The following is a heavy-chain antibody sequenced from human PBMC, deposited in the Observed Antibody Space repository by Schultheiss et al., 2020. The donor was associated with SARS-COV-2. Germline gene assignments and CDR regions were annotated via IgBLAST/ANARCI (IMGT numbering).Heavy chain of an antibody. Sequence: SETLSLTCAVSGYSISSGYYWGWIRQPPGKGLEWIGEITHSGSTNYNPSLKSRVTISVDTSKNQFSLKLSSVTAADTAVYYCAREGGSYWGDAFDIWGQGTMVTVSS. V-gene: IGHV4-38-2*02. J-gene: IGHJ3*02. D-gene: IGHD1-26*01. CDR2: ITHSGST. CDR1: GYSISSGYY. CDR3: AREGGSYWGDAFDI.